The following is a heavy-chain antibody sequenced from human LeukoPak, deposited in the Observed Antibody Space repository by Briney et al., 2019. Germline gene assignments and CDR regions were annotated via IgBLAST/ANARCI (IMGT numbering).Heavy chain of an antibody. CDR3: ASARSTVGKGFDP. CDR2: ITSSGNT. CDR1: GASISSSPYP. Sequence: SETLSLTCTVSGASISSSPYPWSWIRQPAGRGLGWIGRITSSGNTKYNPSLKSRLTISFDTSENHFSLKLTSVTAADTAVYYCASARSTVGKGFDPWGQGTLVTVSS. V-gene: IGHV4-61*02. J-gene: IGHJ5*02. D-gene: IGHD4-23*01.